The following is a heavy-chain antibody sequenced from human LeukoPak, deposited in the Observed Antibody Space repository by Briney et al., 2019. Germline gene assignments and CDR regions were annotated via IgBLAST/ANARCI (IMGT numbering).Heavy chain of an antibody. Sequence: GGSLRLSCAASGFTFSSYEMNWVRQAPGKGLEWVSYISSSGSTIYYADSVKGRFTIFRDNAKNSLYLQMNSLRAEDTAVYYCAIPPDYYYYGMDVWGQGTTVIVSS. CDR1: GFTFSSYE. CDR3: AIPPDYYYYGMDV. V-gene: IGHV3-48*03. CDR2: ISSSGSTI. J-gene: IGHJ6*02.